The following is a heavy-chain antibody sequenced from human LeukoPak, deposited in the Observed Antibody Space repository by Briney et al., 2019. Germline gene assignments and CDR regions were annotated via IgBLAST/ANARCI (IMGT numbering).Heavy chain of an antibody. CDR3: AKDREVAGTFLPDY. D-gene: IGHD6-19*01. CDR1: GFTFSTYG. V-gene: IGHV3-30*18. CDR2: ISYDESNE. Sequence: GRSLRHSCAASGFTFSTYGMHWVRQAPGMGLEWVALISYDESNEYHADSVKGRFSVSRDNSKNTLYLQMNSLRAEDTAVYYCAKDREVAGTFLPDYWGQGTLVTVSS. J-gene: IGHJ4*02.